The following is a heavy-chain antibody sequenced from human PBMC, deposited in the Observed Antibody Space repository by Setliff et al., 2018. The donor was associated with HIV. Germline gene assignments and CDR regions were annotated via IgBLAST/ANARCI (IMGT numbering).Heavy chain of an antibody. D-gene: IGHD2-8*01. CDR2: IRYDGSNK. CDR3: AKERMVYAIWSALDP. Sequence: PGGSLRLSCAASGFTFSSYGMHWVRQAPGKGLEWVAFIRYDGSNKYYADSVKGRFTISGDNSKNTLYLQMNSLRAEDTAVYYCAKERMVYAIWSALDPWGQGTLVTVSS. J-gene: IGHJ5*02. V-gene: IGHV3-30*02. CDR1: GFTFSSYG.